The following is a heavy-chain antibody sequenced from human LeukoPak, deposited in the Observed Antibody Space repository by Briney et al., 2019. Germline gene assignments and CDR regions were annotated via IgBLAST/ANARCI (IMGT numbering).Heavy chain of an antibody. CDR1: GFTFSSYS. D-gene: IGHD1-26*01. V-gene: IGHV3-21*01. Sequence: GGSLRLSCAASGFTFSSYSMNWVRQAPGKGLEWVSSISSSSSYIYYADSAKGRFTISRDHAKNSLYLQMNSLRAEDTAVYYCARSTGSYSNPLDYWGQGTLVTVSS. J-gene: IGHJ4*02. CDR2: ISSSSSYI. CDR3: ARSTGSYSNPLDY.